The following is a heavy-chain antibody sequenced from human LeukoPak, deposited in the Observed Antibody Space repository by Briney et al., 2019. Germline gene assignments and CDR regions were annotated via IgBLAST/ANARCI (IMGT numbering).Heavy chain of an antibody. CDR1: GFTFGSYSMN. Sequence: PGGSLRLSCAASGFTFGSYSMNWVRQPPGKGLEWIGSIYYSGSTYYNPSLKSRITISVDTSKKQFSLKLSSVTAADTAVYYCARDRLIAVAGSARIHDAFDIWGQGTMVTVSS. CDR2: IYYSGST. J-gene: IGHJ3*02. V-gene: IGHV4-39*02. CDR3: ARDRLIAVAGSARIHDAFDI. D-gene: IGHD6-19*01.